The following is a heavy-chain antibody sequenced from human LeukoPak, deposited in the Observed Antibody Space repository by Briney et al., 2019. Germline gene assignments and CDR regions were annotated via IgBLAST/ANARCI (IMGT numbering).Heavy chain of an antibody. J-gene: IGHJ4*02. CDR1: GFTVSSNY. Sequence: GGSLRLSCAASGFTVSSNYMSWVRQAPGKGLEWVSTLYSGGNTYYADSVKGRFTISRDDSRNTLYLQMNNLRVEDTAVYYCARGSGDRPGFPGCWGPGALVTVSS. CDR3: ARGSGDRPGFPGC. V-gene: IGHV3-53*01. CDR2: LYSGGNT. D-gene: IGHD1-26*01.